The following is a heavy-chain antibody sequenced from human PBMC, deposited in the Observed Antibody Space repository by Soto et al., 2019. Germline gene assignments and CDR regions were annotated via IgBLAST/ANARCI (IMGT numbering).Heavy chain of an antibody. V-gene: IGHV4-34*01. J-gene: IGHJ2*01. Sequence: QVQLQQWGAGLLKPSETLSLTCAVYGGSLSGYYWSWIRQPPGKGLEWIGEIYHSGSTKYNPSLKSRVTISVDTSKNQFSLKLSSVTAADTAVYYCARNFDLWGRGTLFTVSS. CDR3: ARNFDL. CDR1: GGSLSGYY. CDR2: IYHSGST.